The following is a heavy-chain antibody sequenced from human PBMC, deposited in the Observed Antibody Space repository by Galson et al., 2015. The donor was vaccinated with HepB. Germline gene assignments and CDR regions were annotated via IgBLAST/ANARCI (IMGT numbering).Heavy chain of an antibody. CDR1: GFSFSTST. CDR2: LSYDGSTT. V-gene: IGHV3-30*04. Sequence: SLRLSCAASGFSFSTSTIHWVRQAPGKGLEWVAVLSYDGSTTDYASSVRGRFTISRDTYRKTPYLQMDSLTPDDTAMYFCARESDRRFYFEHWGQGTLVAVSS. J-gene: IGHJ4*02. CDR3: ARESDRRFYFEH.